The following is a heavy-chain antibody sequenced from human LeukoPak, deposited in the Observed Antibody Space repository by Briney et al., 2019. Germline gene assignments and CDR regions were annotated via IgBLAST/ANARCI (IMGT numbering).Heavy chain of an antibody. CDR1: GGSISSSSYY. D-gene: IGHD6-13*01. Sequence: SETLSLTCTVSGGSISSSSYYWGWIRQPPGKGLEWIGSIYYSGSTYYNPSLKSRVTISVDTSKNQFSLKLSSVTAADTAVYYCARDAFALYSSSWGFDYWGQGTLVTVSS. CDR2: IYYSGST. CDR3: ARDAFALYSSSWGFDY. J-gene: IGHJ4*02. V-gene: IGHV4-39*07.